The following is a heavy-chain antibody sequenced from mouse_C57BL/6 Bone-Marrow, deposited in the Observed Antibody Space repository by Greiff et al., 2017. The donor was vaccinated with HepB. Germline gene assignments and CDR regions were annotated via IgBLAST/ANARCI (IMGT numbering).Heavy chain of an antibody. Sequence: VQLQQSGPVLVKPGASVKMSCKASGYTFTDYYMNWVKQSHGKSLEWVGVINPYNGGTSYNQKFKGKAKLTVGKSSSTADLELNSPTSEDSAVFYCAHYGYDGDYFDYWGQGTTLTVSS. V-gene: IGHV1-19*01. CDR3: AHYGYDGDYFDY. CDR1: GYTFTDYY. J-gene: IGHJ2*01. CDR2: INPYNGGT. D-gene: IGHD2-2*01.